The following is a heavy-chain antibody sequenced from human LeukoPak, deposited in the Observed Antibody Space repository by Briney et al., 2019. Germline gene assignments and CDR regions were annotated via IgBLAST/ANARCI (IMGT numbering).Heavy chain of an antibody. Sequence: GGSLRLSCAASGFTFSSYGMHWVRQAPGKGLEWVAFIRYDGSNKYYADSVKGRFTISRDNSKNTLYLQMNSLRAEDTATYFCARRGTDASFSFFDVWGQGTMVTVSS. J-gene: IGHJ3*01. D-gene: IGHD1-1*01. CDR3: ARRGTDASFSFFDV. CDR2: IRYDGSNK. V-gene: IGHV3-30*02. CDR1: GFTFSSYG.